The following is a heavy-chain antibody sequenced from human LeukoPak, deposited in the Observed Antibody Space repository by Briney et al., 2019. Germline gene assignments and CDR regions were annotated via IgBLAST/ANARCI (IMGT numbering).Heavy chain of an antibody. CDR3: ARALRSGYSYGTKDFDY. D-gene: IGHD5-18*01. Sequence: ASVKVSCKASGYTFTSYAMNWVRQAPGQGLEWVGWINTNTGNPTYAQGFTGRFVFSLDTSVSTAYLQISSLKAEDTAVYYCARALRSGYSYGTKDFDYWGQGTLVTVSS. CDR1: GYTFTSYA. J-gene: IGHJ4*02. CDR2: INTNTGNP. V-gene: IGHV7-4-1*02.